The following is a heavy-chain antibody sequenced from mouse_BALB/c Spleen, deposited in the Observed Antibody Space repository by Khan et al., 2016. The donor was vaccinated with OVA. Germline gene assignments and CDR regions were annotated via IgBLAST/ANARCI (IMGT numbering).Heavy chain of an antibody. CDR1: GYSITSGYA. V-gene: IGHV3-2*02. CDR3: ARGNYYGYYFDD. J-gene: IGHJ2*01. Sequence: EVELVESGPGLVKPSQSLSLTCTVTGYSITSGYAWNWIRQFPGNKLEWMGYISYSGVTRYTPSLKSRISITRDTSKNQFFLQLNSVTTEDTATYYCARGNYYGYYFDDGGQGTTLTVSS. CDR2: ISYSGVT. D-gene: IGHD1-1*01.